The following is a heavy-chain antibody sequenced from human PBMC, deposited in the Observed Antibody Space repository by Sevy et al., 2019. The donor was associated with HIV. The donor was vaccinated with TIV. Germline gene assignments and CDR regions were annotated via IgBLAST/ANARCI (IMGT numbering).Heavy chain of an antibody. CDR3: VKEGGGEGGDH. J-gene: IGHJ4*02. CDR2: IQYDGSNK. CDR1: GFSYSSYG. Sequence: QGGSLRLSCAASGFSYSSYGMHWVRQAPGKGLEWVAYIQYDGSNKDYADSVKGRFTISRDNSKNTLDLQMNSLRVEDTAVYYCVKEGGGEGGDHWGQGTLVTVSS. D-gene: IGHD2-21*01. V-gene: IGHV3-30*02.